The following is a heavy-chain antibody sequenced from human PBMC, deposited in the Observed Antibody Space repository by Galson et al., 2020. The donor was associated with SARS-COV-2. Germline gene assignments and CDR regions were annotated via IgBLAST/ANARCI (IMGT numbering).Heavy chain of an antibody. D-gene: IGHD3-22*01. CDR3: SSGYYYPGY. CDR2: ISYDGSNK. Sequence: GGSLRLSCAASGFTFSSYAMHWVRQAPGKGLEWVAVISYDGSNKYYADSVKGRFTISRDNSKNTLYLQMNSLRAEDTAVYYCSSGYYYPGYWGQGTLVTVSS. CDR1: GFTFSSYA. J-gene: IGHJ4*02. V-gene: IGHV3-30*04.